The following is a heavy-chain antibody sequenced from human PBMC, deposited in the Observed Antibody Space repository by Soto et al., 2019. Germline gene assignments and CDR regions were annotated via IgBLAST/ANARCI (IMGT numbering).Heavy chain of an antibody. CDR1: GGSISSSNW. CDR2: IYHSGST. J-gene: IGHJ6*02. V-gene: IGHV4-4*02. CDR3: ASVRGGYYYAMDV. D-gene: IGHD3-10*02. Sequence: SATLSLNCAVPGGSISSSNWWSCVRQHPGKGLEWIGEIYHSGSTNYNPSLKSRVTISVDKSKNQFSLKLSSVTAADTAVYYCASVRGGYYYAMDVWGQGTTVT.